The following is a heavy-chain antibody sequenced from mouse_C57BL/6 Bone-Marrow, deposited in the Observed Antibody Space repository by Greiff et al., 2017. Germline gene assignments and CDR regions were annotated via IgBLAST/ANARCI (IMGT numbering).Heavy chain of an antibody. D-gene: IGHD2-4*01. CDR1: GYTFTSYW. CDR2: INPSSGYP. J-gene: IGHJ3*01. V-gene: IGHV1-7*01. CDR3: ARSPYDYPAWFAY. Sequence: QVQLQQSGAELAKPGASVKLSCKASGYTFTSYWMHWVKQRPGQGLEWIGYINPSSGYPKYNQKFKDKATLTADKSSSTAYMQLSSLTYEDSAVXYCARSPYDYPAWFAYWGQGTLVTVSA.